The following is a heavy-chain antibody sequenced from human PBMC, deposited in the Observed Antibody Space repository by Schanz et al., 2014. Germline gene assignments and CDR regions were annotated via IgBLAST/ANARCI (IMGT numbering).Heavy chain of an antibody. CDR2: ISHSGGSK. CDR1: GFTFSSYG. V-gene: IGHV3-NL1*01. D-gene: IGHD2-15*01. CDR3: AKGMGYCSGGTCYDYYYYGLDV. J-gene: IGHJ6*02. Sequence: QAQLMESGGGVVQFGRSLRLSCVASGFTFSSYGMHWVRQAPGKGLEWVSSISHSGGSKYYADSVKGRFTISRDNSENTLYLQMNSLSVDDTAVFYCAKGMGYCSGGTCYDYYYYGLDVWGQGTTVTVSS.